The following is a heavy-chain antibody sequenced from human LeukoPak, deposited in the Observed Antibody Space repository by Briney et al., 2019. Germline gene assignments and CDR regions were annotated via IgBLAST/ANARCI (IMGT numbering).Heavy chain of an antibody. CDR1: GFTVSSNE. Sequence: PGRSLRLSCAASGFTVSSNEMSWVRQAPGKGLEWVSSISGGSTYYADSRKGRFTISRDNSKNTLYLQMNSLRAEDTAVYYCAKDPHGIAFRYYFDYWGQGTLVTVSS. CDR3: AKDPHGIAFRYYFDY. V-gene: IGHV3-38-3*01. J-gene: IGHJ4*02. CDR2: ISGGST. D-gene: IGHD6-13*01.